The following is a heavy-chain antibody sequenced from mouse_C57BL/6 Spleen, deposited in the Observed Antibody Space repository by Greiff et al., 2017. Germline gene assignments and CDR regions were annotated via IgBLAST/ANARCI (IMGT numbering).Heavy chain of an antibody. CDR1: GFTFSDYG. CDR3: ARPVFYAMDY. V-gene: IGHV5-17*01. Sequence: EVKVVESGGGLVKPGGSLKLSCAASGFTFSDYGMHWVRQAPEKGLEWVAYISSGSSTIYYADTVKGRFTISRDNAKNTLFLQMTSLRSEDTAMYYCARPVFYAMDYWGQGTSVTVSS. CDR2: ISSGSSTI. J-gene: IGHJ4*01.